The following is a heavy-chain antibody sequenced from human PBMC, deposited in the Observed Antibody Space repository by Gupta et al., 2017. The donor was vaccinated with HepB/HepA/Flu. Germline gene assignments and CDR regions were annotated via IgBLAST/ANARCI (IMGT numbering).Heavy chain of an antibody. CDR3: AGQGGYSYDNPRTYWYFDL. J-gene: IGHJ2*01. D-gene: IGHD5-18*01. Sequence: QVQLQLWGAGLLKLSETLSLPCAVYGGSVSGYYWSLIRQPPRKGLEWIGEINHSGSTNYNPTFKSGVTISVDTSKKQFALKLSSVTAADTAVYYCAGQGGYSYDNPRTYWYFDLWGRGTLVTVSS. CDR2: INHSGST. CDR1: GGSVSGYY. V-gene: IGHV4-34*01.